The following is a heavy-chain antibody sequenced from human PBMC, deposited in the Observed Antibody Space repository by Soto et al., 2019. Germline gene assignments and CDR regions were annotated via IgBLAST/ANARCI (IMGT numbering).Heavy chain of an antibody. D-gene: IGHD2-2*01. J-gene: IGHJ6*02. Sequence: VGSLRLSCAASGFTFSSYWMHWVRQAPGKGLVWVSRINSDGSSTSYADSVKGRFTISRDNAKNTLYLQMNSLRAEDTAVYYCFGPAAISSAYGMDVWGQGTTVTVSS. CDR1: GFTFSSYW. CDR3: FGPAAISSAYGMDV. CDR2: INSDGSST. V-gene: IGHV3-74*01.